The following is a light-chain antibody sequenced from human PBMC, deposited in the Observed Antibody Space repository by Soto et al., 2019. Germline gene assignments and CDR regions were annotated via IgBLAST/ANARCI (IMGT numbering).Light chain of an antibody. CDR3: QQSYKIPS. V-gene: IGKV1-39*01. Sequence: EIPLTQSPSSLAASVGDRLTLTCRASRNVSIYLNWYQHKPGKGPTLLIHATSNLQIGVPSRFSGSGYGTEFTLTISSLEPEDFGTYYCQQSYKIPSFGNGTRLEI. CDR2: ATS. J-gene: IGKJ5*01. CDR1: RNVSIY.